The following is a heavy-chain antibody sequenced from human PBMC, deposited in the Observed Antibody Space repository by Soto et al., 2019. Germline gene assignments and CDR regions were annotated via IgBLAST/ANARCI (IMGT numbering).Heavy chain of an antibody. CDR2: ISDAGRNI. CDR3: ATIDGRFLERMGAQSKAFDI. J-gene: IGHJ3*02. CDR1: GFTFSIYD. V-gene: IGHV3-30*03. D-gene: IGHD3-3*01. Sequence: QVHLVESGGGVVQSGGSLRLSCAASGFTFSIYDLHWVRQAPGQGLEWVAVISDAGRNIYYADSVQGRFIISRDNSRDTLYLQMDNLRDDDTAIYFCATIDGRFLERMGAQSKAFDIWGQGTVVTVSS.